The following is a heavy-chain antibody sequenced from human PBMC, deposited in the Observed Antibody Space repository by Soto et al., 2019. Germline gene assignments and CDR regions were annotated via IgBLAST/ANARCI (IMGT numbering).Heavy chain of an antibody. CDR2: ISYDGSNK. D-gene: IGHD6-6*01. CDR1: GFTFSSYG. V-gene: IGHV3-30*18. CDR3: AKDTSTEYSRPNRNYYYYGMDV. Sequence: GGSLRLSCAASGFTFSSYGMHWVRQAPGKGLEWVAVISYDGSNKYYADSVKGRFTISRDNSKNTLYMQMNSLRTEDTAVYYCAKDTSTEYSRPNRNYYYYGMDVWGQGTTVTVSS. J-gene: IGHJ6*02.